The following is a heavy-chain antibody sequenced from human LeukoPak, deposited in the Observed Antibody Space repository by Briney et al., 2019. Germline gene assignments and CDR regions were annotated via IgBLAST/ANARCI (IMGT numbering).Heavy chain of an antibody. CDR3: AKDKGSGSGSLSGSRFYYFDY. CDR1: GFTFDDYA. D-gene: IGHD3-10*01. CDR2: ISWNSRSI. Sequence: PGGSLRLSCAASGFTFDDYAMHWVRQAPGKGLEWVSGISWNSRSIGYADSVKGRFTISRDNAKNSLYLQMNSLRAEDTALYYCAKDKGSGSGSLSGSRFYYFDYWGQGTLVTVSS. V-gene: IGHV3-9*01. J-gene: IGHJ4*02.